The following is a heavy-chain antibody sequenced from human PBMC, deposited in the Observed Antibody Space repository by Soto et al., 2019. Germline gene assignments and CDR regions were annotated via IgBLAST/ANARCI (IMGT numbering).Heavy chain of an antibody. Sequence: SVKVSCKASGYTFTSYAMHWVRQAPGQGLEWMGGIIPVFRAPDYAQKFQGRVTITADESARTAFMELTGLGFEDTAVYYCARDKDRLQLGGNYYQITDVWGQGTTVTVS. CDR1: GYTFTSYA. D-gene: IGHD1-1*01. CDR2: IIPVFRAP. J-gene: IGHJ6*02. V-gene: IGHV1-69*13. CDR3: ARDKDRLQLGGNYYQITDV.